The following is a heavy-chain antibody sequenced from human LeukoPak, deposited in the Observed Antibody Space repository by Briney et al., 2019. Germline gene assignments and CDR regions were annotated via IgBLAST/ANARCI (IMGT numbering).Heavy chain of an antibody. CDR2: IYPGDSDT. J-gene: IGHJ3*02. V-gene: IGHV5-51*01. CDR3: ARVMSGGYSPEGNDAFDI. D-gene: IGHD1-26*01. Sequence: GESLKISCKGSGYSFTSYWIGWVRQMPGKGLEWMGIIYPGDSDTRYSPSFQGQVTISADKSISTAYLQWSSLKASDTAMYYCARVMSGGYSPEGNDAFDIWGQGTMVTVSS. CDR1: GYSFTSYW.